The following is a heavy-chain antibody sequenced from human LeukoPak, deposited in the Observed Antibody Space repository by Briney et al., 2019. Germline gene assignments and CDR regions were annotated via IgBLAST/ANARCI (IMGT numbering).Heavy chain of an antibody. V-gene: IGHV4-59*01. Sequence: ASETLSLTCTVSGGSISSYYWSWIRQPPGKGLEWIGYIYYSGSTNYNPSLKSRVTISVDTSKNQFSLKLSSVTAADTAVYYCARSVSIFKAYGMDVWGQGTTVTAS. CDR1: GGSISSYY. J-gene: IGHJ6*02. CDR3: ARSVSIFKAYGMDV. CDR2: IYYSGST. D-gene: IGHD3-9*01.